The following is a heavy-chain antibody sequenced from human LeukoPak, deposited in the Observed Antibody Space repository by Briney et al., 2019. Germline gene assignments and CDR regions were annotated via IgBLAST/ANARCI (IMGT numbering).Heavy chain of an antibody. CDR1: GNSISSGYY. CDR2: IHHSGST. CDR3: ARTSSSGLVGGYYFDY. J-gene: IGHJ4*02. Sequence: PSETLSLTCTVSGNSISSGYYWGWIRQPPGKGLQWIGSIHHSGSTYYNPSLKSRVTISVDTSKNQFSLKLSSVTAADTAVYYCARTSSSGLVGGYYFDYWGQGTLVTVSS. V-gene: IGHV4-38-2*02. D-gene: IGHD6-19*01.